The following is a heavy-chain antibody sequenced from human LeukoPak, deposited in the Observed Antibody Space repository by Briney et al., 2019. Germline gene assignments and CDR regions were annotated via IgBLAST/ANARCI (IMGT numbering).Heavy chain of an antibody. J-gene: IGHJ4*02. CDR2: IHYSGSA. D-gene: IGHD5-18*01. V-gene: IGHV4-59*08. CDR3: ARRSNVDTAFDS. CDR1: GGSVSTSY. Sequence: SENLSLTCAVSGGSVSTSYWSWIRQSPGKGLEWIGYIHYSGSASYNPSLKTRVTMSVDRSKNQFSLKLNSVTAADTAVYYCARRSNVDTAFDSWGQGTLVTVSS.